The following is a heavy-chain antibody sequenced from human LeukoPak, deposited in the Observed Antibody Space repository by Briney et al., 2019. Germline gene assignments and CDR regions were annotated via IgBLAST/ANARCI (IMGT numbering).Heavy chain of an antibody. J-gene: IGHJ4*02. CDR2: ISASGGST. V-gene: IGHV3-23*01. CDR3: AKVYYYDSNSYYCYFDY. Sequence: GGSLRLSCAASGFTFSSYAMSWVRQAPGKGLEWVSGISASGGSTHYADSVKGRFTFSRDNSKNTLYLQMNSLRAEDTAAYYCAKVYYYDSNSYYCYFDYWGQGTLVTVSS. CDR1: GFTFSSYA. D-gene: IGHD3-22*01.